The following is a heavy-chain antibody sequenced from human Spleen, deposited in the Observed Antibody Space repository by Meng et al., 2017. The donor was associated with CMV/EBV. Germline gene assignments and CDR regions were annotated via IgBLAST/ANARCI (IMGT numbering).Heavy chain of an antibody. CDR1: GFTFSSYS. Sequence: GESLKISCAASGFTFSSYSMNWVRQAPGKGLEWVSYISSSGSTIYYADSVRGRFTISRDNAKNSLYLQMNGLRAEDTAVYYCARDWITYYYYGMDVWGQGTTVTVSS. CDR3: ARDWITYYYYGMDV. CDR2: ISSSGSTI. D-gene: IGHD3-16*01. J-gene: IGHJ6*02. V-gene: IGHV3-48*04.